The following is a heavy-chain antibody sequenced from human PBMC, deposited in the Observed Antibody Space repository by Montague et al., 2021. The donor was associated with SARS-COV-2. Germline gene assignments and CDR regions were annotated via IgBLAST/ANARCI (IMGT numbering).Heavy chain of an antibody. Sequence: SETLSLTCAVYGGSFGNNHWSWVRQPPGKGLEWIGNIKHSGRTNXXPSLKSRVTISVDTSKNQFSLKVTSVTAADTAVYFCARGHLSVSMIVVVFSSDSYYSDDWGQGAQVTVSS. CDR1: GGSFGNNH. CDR2: IKHSGRT. D-gene: IGHD2-2*01. V-gene: IGHV4-34*01. J-gene: IGHJ4*02. CDR3: ARGHLSVSMIVVVFSSDSYYSDD.